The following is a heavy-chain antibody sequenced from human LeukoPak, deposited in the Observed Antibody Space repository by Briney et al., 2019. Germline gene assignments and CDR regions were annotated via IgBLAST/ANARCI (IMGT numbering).Heavy chain of an antibody. D-gene: IGHD3-3*01. V-gene: IGHV4-39*01. CDR2: IYYSGST. Sequence: SETLSLTCTVSGGSISSSSYYWGWIRQPPGKGLEWIGSIYYSGSTYYNPSLKSRVTISVDTSKNQFSLKLSSVTAADTVVYYCARTTLGYDFWSGYLGYMDVWGKGTTVTVSS. J-gene: IGHJ6*03. CDR3: ARTTLGYDFWSGYLGYMDV. CDR1: GGSISSSSYY.